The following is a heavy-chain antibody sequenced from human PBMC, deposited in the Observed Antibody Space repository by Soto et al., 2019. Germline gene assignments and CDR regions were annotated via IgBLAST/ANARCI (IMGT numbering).Heavy chain of an antibody. V-gene: IGHV1-58*01. Sequence: ASVKVSCKASGFTFTSSAVQRVRQARGQGLEWIGWIVVGSGNTNYAQKFQERVTITRDMSTSTAYMELSSLRSEDTAVYYCAADKIRAYYYDSSGYYYWGQGTLVTVSS. CDR1: GFTFTSSA. J-gene: IGHJ4*02. CDR3: AADKIRAYYYDSSGYYY. D-gene: IGHD3-22*01. CDR2: IVVGSGNT.